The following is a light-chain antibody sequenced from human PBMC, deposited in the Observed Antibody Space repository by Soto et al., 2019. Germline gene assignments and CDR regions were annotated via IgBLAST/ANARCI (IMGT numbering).Light chain of an antibody. CDR2: GAS. Sequence: EIVMTQSPATLSVSQGERATLSCRASQSVSSNLALYQQKPGQTPRLLIYGASTRATGIPARFSGSGSGTEFTLTISTLQSEDFAVYYCQQYNNWPWGTFGQGTKVDIK. J-gene: IGKJ1*01. V-gene: IGKV3-15*01. CDR1: QSVSSN. CDR3: QQYNNWPWGT.